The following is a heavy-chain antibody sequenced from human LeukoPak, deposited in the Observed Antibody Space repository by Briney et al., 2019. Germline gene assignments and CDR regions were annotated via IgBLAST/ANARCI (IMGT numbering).Heavy chain of an antibody. CDR2: MNPNSGNT. V-gene: IGHV1-8*02. Sequence: ASVKVSCKASGGTFSSYAISWVRQAPGQGLEWMGWMNPNSGNTGYAQKFQGRVTMTRNTSISTAYMELSSLRSEDTAVYYCARAGGYCGRISCPYYFDYWGQGSLVAVSS. J-gene: IGHJ4*02. CDR1: GGTFSSYA. CDR3: ARAGGYCGRISCPYYFDY. D-gene: IGHD2-15*01.